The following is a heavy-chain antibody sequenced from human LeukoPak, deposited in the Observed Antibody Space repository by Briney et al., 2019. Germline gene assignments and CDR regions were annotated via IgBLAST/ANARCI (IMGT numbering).Heavy chain of an antibody. CDR3: AAGVRDGYNPR. CDR1: GGSIGSGSYY. Sequence: PSQTLSLTCTVSGGSIGSGSYYWSWIRQPAGKGLEWIGRIYTSGSTNYNPSLKSRVTISVDTSKNQFSLKLSSVTAADTAVYSCAAGVRDGYNPRWGQGTLVTVSS. CDR2: IYTSGST. V-gene: IGHV4-61*02. J-gene: IGHJ4*02. D-gene: IGHD5-24*01.